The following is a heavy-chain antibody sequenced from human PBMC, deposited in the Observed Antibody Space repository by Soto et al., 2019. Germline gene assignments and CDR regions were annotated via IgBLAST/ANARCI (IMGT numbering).Heavy chain of an antibody. J-gene: IGHJ4*02. CDR3: ARGVIAAAGPPNYFDY. D-gene: IGHD6-13*01. Sequence: ASVKVSCKASGYTFTSYYMHWVRQAPGQGLEWMGIINPSGGSTSYAQKFQGRVTMTRDTSTSTVYMELSSLRSEDTAVYYCARGVIAAAGPPNYFDYWGQGTLVTVSS. CDR2: INPSGGST. CDR1: GYTFTSYY. V-gene: IGHV1-46*03.